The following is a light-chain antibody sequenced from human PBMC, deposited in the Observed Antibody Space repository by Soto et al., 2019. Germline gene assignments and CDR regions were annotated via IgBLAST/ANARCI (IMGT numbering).Light chain of an antibody. CDR1: SSNIGTNF. V-gene: IGLV1-47*02. J-gene: IGLJ3*02. Sequence: QSVLTQPTSASGTPGQRVTISCSGSSSNIGTNFVYWYQQLPGTAPKLLIFSNAQRPSGVPDRFSGSRSGTSASLAISGLRSEDEADYYCAAWDDSLSGWVFGGGTKLTVL. CDR2: SNA. CDR3: AAWDDSLSGWV.